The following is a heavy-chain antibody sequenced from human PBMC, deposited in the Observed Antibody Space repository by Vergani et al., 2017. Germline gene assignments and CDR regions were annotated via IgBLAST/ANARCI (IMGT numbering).Heavy chain of an antibody. CDR2: ISSSSSTI. D-gene: IGHD1-1*01. CDR1: GFTFSSYS. J-gene: IGHJ4*02. Sequence: EVQLVESGGGLVQPGGSLRLSCAASGFTFSSYSMNCVRQAPGKGLEWVSYISSSSSTIYYADSVKGRFTISRDNAKNSLYLQMNSLRAEDTAVYYCAKPMEGGTYDFDYWGQGTLVTVSS. CDR3: AKPMEGGTYDFDY. V-gene: IGHV3-48*01.